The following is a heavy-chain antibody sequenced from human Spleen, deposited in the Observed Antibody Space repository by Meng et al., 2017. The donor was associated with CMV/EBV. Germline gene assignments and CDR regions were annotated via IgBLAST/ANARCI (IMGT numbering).Heavy chain of an antibody. D-gene: IGHD5-24*01. Sequence: VLLQEPGPGLVSPSDTRSIHCTVAVGSSSSDYWGWIRQPAGKGLEWIGRIYTSGSTNYNPSLKSRVTMSVDTSKNQFSLKLSSVTAADTAVYYCARRDGRCLDYWGQGTLVTVSS. CDR1: VGSSSSDY. V-gene: IGHV4-4*07. J-gene: IGHJ4*02. CDR3: ARRDGRCLDY. CDR2: IYTSGST.